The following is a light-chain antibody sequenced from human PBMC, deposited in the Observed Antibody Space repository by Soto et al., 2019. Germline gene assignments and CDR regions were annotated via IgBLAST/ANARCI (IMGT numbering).Light chain of an antibody. J-gene: IGKJ4*01. CDR2: KAS. CDR1: QSISTW. V-gene: IGKV1-5*03. CDR3: QQYDSSTLT. Sequence: DIQMTQSPSTLSASVGDRVSITCRASQSISTWLAWYQQKPGKAPKLLIYKASTLESGVPSRFRGSRSGTEFTLTISSLKTDDFATYYCQQYDSSTLTFGGGTKVDIK.